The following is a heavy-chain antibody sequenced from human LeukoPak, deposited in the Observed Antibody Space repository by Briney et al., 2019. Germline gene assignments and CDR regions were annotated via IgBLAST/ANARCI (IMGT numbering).Heavy chain of an antibody. D-gene: IGHD3-10*01. Sequence: SETLSLTCTVSGGSISSSDYYWGWIRQPPGKGLEWIGSIYYSGSTYYNPSLKSRVTISVDTSKNQFSLKLTSVTAADTAVYYCARDLGTMVRGVSYNWFDPWGQGTLVTVSS. J-gene: IGHJ5*02. CDR2: IYYSGST. CDR3: ARDLGTMVRGVSYNWFDP. V-gene: IGHV4-39*07. CDR1: GGSISSSDYY.